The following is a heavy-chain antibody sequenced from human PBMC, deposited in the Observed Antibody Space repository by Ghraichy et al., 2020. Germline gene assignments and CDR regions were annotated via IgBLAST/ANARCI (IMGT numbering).Heavy chain of an antibody. D-gene: IGHD5-24*01. CDR1: GFTFSSYS. CDR3: ARDRLNGWLQFGWFDP. V-gene: IGHV3-21*01. CDR2: ISSSSSYI. Sequence: GGSLRLSCAASGFTFSSYSMNWVRQAPGKGLEWVSSISSSSSYIYYADSVKGRFTISRDNAKNSLYLQMNSLRAEDTAVYYCARDRLNGWLQFGWFDPWGQGTLVTVSS. J-gene: IGHJ5*02.